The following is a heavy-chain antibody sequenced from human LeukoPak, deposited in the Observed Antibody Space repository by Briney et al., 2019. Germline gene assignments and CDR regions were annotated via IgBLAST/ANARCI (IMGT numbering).Heavy chain of an antibody. CDR3: ARIKQWLLKSHAFDI. CDR1: GFTFSSYS. J-gene: IGHJ3*02. CDR2: ISSSSSYI. V-gene: IGHV3-21*01. D-gene: IGHD6-19*01. Sequence: GGSLRLSCAASGFTFSSYSINWVRQAPGKGLEWVSSISSSSSYIYYADSVKGRFTISRDNAKNSLYLQMNSLGAEDTAVYYCARIKQWLLKSHAFDIWGQGTMVTVSS.